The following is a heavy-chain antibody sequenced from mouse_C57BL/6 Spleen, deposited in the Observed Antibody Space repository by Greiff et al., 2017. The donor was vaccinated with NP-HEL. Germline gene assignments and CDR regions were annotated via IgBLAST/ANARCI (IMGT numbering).Heavy chain of an antibody. CDR2: IYPGSGST. D-gene: IGHD2-1*01. Sequence: QVQLQQSGAELVKPGASVKMSCKASGYTFTSYWITWVKQRPGQGLEWIGDIYPGSGSTNYNEKFKSKATLTVDTSSSTAYMQLSSLTSEDSAVYYCARGLWYPYYFDYWGQGTTLTVSS. J-gene: IGHJ2*01. CDR3: ARGLWYPYYFDY. CDR1: GYTFTSYW. V-gene: IGHV1-55*01.